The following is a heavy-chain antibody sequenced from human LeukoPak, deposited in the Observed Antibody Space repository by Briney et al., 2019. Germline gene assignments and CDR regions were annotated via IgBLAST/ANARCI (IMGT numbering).Heavy chain of an antibody. J-gene: IGHJ5*02. V-gene: IGHV1-2*02. Sequence: ASVKVSCKASGYTFTGYYMHWVRQAPGQGLEWMGWINPNSGGTNYAQKFQGRVTMTRDTSISTAYMELSRLRSDDTAVYYCARGIITIFGVVISPESINWFDPWGQGTLVTVSS. CDR3: ARGIITIFGVVISPESINWFDP. CDR2: INPNSGGT. CDR1: GYTFTGYY. D-gene: IGHD3-3*01.